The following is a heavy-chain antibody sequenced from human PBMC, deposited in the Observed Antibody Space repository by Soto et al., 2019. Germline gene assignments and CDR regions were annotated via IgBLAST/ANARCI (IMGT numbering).Heavy chain of an antibody. CDR2: IYYSGTT. V-gene: IGHV4-59*01. J-gene: IGHJ6*02. D-gene: IGHD3-16*01. Sequence: QVQLQESGPGLVKPSETLSLTCTVSGDSISSYYWSWIRQPPGKGLEWIGYIYYSGTTAYNPSLESRVTLAVDTSKNQVSLKLNSVTPADTGDYYCAQGGVRMDVWGQGTTVTVSS. CDR1: GDSISSYY. CDR3: AQGGVRMDV.